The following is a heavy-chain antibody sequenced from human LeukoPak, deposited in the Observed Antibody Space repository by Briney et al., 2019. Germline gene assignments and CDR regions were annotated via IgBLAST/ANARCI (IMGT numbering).Heavy chain of an antibody. V-gene: IGHV4-30-4*01. CDR1: GGSFSSGDYY. D-gene: IGHD2-2*01. J-gene: IGHJ3*02. Sequence: SETLSLTCTVSGGSFSSGDYYWSWVRQPPGKGLEWIGYIFYSGTTFYNPSLKSRLTISIDHSKNQFSLKLRSVTAADTAVYYCAKDGQWDIVVVPAALRAFDIWGQGTMVTVSS. CDR3: AKDGQWDIVVVPAALRAFDI. CDR2: IFYSGTT.